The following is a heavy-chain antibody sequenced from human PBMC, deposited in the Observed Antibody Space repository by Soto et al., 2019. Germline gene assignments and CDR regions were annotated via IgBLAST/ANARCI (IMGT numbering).Heavy chain of an antibody. CDR2: IYYSGST. D-gene: IGHD2-2*01. Sequence: QVQLQESGPGLVKPSQTLSLTCTVSGGSISSGGYYWSWIRQHPGKGLEWIGYIYYSGSTYYNPSLKSRVTISXXTXKXXFSLKLSSVTAADTAVYYCARDPVVPAATSYGMDVWGQGTTVTVSS. CDR3: ARDPVVPAATSYGMDV. CDR1: GGSISSGGYY. J-gene: IGHJ6*02. V-gene: IGHV4-31*03.